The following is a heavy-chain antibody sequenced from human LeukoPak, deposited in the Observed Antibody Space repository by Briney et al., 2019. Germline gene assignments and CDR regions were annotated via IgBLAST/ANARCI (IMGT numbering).Heavy chain of an antibody. D-gene: IGHD5-24*01. Sequence: GGSLRLSCAASGFTVSSNYVSWVRQAPGKGLEWVSVIYSGGSTYYADSVKGRFTISRDNSKNTLYLQMNSLRAEDTAVYYCAKARWLQLFLFDYWGQGTLVTVSS. CDR2: IYSGGST. J-gene: IGHJ4*02. CDR1: GFTVSSNY. V-gene: IGHV3-53*01. CDR3: AKARWLQLFLFDY.